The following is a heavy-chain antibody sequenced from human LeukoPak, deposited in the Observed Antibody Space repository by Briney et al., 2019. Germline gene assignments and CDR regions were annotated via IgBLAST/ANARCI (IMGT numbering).Heavy chain of an antibody. Sequence: SETLSLTYTVSGGSISIYYWSWIRQPPGKGLEWIGYIYYSGSTNYNPSLKSRVTISVDTSKNQFSLKLSSVTAADTAVYYCARSSHIAAAGTGPYYYYYYYMDVWGKGTTVTVSS. V-gene: IGHV4-59*01. CDR2: IYYSGST. CDR1: GGSISIYY. CDR3: ARSSHIAAAGTGPYYYYYYYMDV. D-gene: IGHD6-13*01. J-gene: IGHJ6*03.